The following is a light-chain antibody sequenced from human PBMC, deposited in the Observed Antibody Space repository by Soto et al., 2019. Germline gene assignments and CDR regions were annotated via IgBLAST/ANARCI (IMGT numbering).Light chain of an antibody. CDR3: LQDYNYPQT. CDR2: AAS. J-gene: IGKJ1*01. V-gene: IGKV3-15*01. CDR1: QSISDT. Sequence: EIVMTQSPATLSVSPGGRATLSFRASQSISDTLAWYQQKPGQAPRLLIHAASSLQSGVPSRFSGSGSGTDFTLTISSLQPEDFATYYCLQDYNYPQTFGQGTKVDI.